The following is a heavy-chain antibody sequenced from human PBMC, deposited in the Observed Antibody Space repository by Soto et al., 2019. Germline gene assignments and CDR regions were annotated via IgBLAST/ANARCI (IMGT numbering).Heavy chain of an antibody. D-gene: IGHD3-10*01. J-gene: IGHJ6*02. CDR2: IYCSGST. CDR3: ARVINYYYYGMDV. Sequence: SETLSLTCTVSGGSISSYYWSWIRQPPGKGLEWIGYIYCSGSTNYNPSLKSRVTISVDTSKNQFSLKLSSVTAADTAVYYCARVINYYYYGMDVWGQGTTVTVSS. CDR1: GGSISSYY. V-gene: IGHV4-59*01.